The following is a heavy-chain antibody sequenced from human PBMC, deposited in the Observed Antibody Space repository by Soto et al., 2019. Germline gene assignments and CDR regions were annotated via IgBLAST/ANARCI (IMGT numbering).Heavy chain of an antibody. V-gene: IGHV3-23*01. J-gene: IGHJ4*02. CDR2: ISGSGGST. D-gene: IGHD6-19*01. CDR1: FTFSSYA. CDR3: ARCSSGWYFDY. Sequence: EVQLLESGGGLVQPGFTFSSYAMSWVRQAPGKGLEWVSAISGSGGSTYYADSVKGRFTIAKDYSNNTLYLQMNSVRAEDTAVYYCARCSSGWYFDYWCQGTLGTVSS.